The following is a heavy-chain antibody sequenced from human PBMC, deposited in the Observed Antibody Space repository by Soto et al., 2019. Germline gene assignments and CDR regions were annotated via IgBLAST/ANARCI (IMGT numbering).Heavy chain of an antibody. J-gene: IGHJ6*02. CDR3: ARDYVRYSSGWYLRDGMDV. D-gene: IGHD6-19*01. Sequence: SETLSLTCTVSGGSISSGGYYWSWIRQHPGKGLEWIGYIYYSGSTYYNPSLKSRVTISVGTSKNQFSLKLSSVTAADTAVYYCARDYVRYSSGWYLRDGMDVWGQGTTVTVSS. V-gene: IGHV4-31*03. CDR2: IYYSGST. CDR1: GGSISSGGYY.